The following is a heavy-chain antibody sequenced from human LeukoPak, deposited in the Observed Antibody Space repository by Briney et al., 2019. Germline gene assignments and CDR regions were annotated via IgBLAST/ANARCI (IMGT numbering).Heavy chain of an antibody. Sequence: GGSLRLSCAASGFTFSSYGMHWVREAPGKGLEWVAFIRYDGSNKYYADSVKGRFTISRDNSKNTLYLQMNSLRAEDTAVYYCAKDSGWYYYGSGSAYYFDYWGQGTLVTVSS. CDR1: GFTFSSYG. CDR3: AKDSGWYYYGSGSAYYFDY. V-gene: IGHV3-30*02. D-gene: IGHD3-10*01. J-gene: IGHJ4*02. CDR2: IRYDGSNK.